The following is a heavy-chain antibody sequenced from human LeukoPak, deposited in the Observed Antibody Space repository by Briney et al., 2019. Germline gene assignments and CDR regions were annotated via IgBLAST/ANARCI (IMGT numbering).Heavy chain of an antibody. CDR1: GYTFTSYA. D-gene: IGHD3-10*01. J-gene: IGHJ4*02. CDR3: ARGIITMVRGPKEGVGY. Sequence: GASVKVSCKASGYTFTSYAMHWVRQAPGQRLEWMGWINAGNGNTKYSQKFQGRVTITRDTSASTAYMELSSLRSEDTAVYYRARGIITMVRGPKEGVGYWGQGTLVTVSS. CDR2: INAGNGNT. V-gene: IGHV1-3*01.